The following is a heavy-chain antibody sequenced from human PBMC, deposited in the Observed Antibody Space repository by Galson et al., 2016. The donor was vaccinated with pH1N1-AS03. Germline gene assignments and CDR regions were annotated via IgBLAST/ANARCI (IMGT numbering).Heavy chain of an antibody. Sequence: SLRLSCAASGFTFSRYWMHRVRQVPGKGLVWVSHINSDGSRTNYADSVKGRFTISRDNAKNTLYLQMDSLRADDTAVYHCANALWSGGYWGQETLVTVSS. J-gene: IGHJ4*02. CDR1: GFTFSRYW. D-gene: IGHD3-10*01. CDR2: INSDGSRT. CDR3: ANALWSGGY. V-gene: IGHV3-74*01.